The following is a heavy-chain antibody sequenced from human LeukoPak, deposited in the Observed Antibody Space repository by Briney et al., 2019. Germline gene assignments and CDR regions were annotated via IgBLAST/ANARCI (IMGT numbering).Heavy chain of an antibody. CDR1: GGTFSSYA. CDR2: IIPIFGTA. V-gene: IGHV1-69*13. J-gene: IGHJ3*02. Sequence: ASVKVSCKASGGTFSSYAISWVRQAPGQGLEWMGGIIPIFGTANYAQKFQGRVTITADESTSTAYMELSSLRSEDTAVYYRARPFMITFGGVIVHDAFDIWGQGTMVTVSS. D-gene: IGHD3-16*02. CDR3: ARPFMITFGGVIVHDAFDI.